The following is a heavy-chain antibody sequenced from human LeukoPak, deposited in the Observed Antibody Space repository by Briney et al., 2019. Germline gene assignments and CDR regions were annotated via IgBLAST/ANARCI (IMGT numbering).Heavy chain of an antibody. CDR1: GFTFGTYN. J-gene: IGHJ4*02. CDR2: ISFSSSTI. Sequence: PGGSLRLSCAASGFTFGTYNMNWVRQAPGKGLEWVSYISFSSSTIHYADSVKGRFAISRDNAKNSLYLQMNSLRDEDTAVYYCATKMATKGSFNYWGQGTLVTVSS. D-gene: IGHD5-24*01. V-gene: IGHV3-48*02. CDR3: ATKMATKGSFNY.